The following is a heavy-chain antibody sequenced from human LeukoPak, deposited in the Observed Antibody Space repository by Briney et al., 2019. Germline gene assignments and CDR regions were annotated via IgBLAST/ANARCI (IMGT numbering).Heavy chain of an antibody. V-gene: IGHV3-21*01. Sequence: GGSLRLSCAASGFTFSSYEMNWVRQAPGKGLEWVSSISSSSNIIYYADSVKGRFTISRDNAKNSLYLQMNSLRAEDTAVYYCARTKQWLDDAFDIWGQGTMVTVSS. CDR3: ARTKQWLDDAFDI. CDR1: GFTFSSYE. J-gene: IGHJ3*02. D-gene: IGHD6-19*01. CDR2: ISSSSNII.